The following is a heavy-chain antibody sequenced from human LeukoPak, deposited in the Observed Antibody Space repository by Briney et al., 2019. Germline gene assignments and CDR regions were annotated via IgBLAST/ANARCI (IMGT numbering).Heavy chain of an antibody. V-gene: IGHV1-69*05. CDR1: GGTFSSYA. CDR3: ASEGGYDFWSGYYTWFDP. CDR2: IIPIFGTA. D-gene: IGHD3-3*01. J-gene: IGHJ5*02. Sequence: GASVKVSCKASGGTFSSYAISWVRQAPGQGLEWMGGIIPIFGTANYAQKFQGRVTITTDESTSTAYMELSSLRSEDTAVYYCASEGGYDFWSGYYTWFDPWGQGTLVTVSS.